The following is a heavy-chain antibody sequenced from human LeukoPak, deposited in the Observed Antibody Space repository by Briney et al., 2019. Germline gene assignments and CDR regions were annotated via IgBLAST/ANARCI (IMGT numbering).Heavy chain of an antibody. CDR3: AKSGLDDHFDY. Sequence: SLRLSFVASGFPFYDYAMHWVRPAPGKGLEWVSGISWNSGSIGYADSVKGRFTISRDNAKNSLYLQMNSLRAEDTALYYCAKSGLDDHFDYWGQGTLVTVSS. J-gene: IGHJ4*02. D-gene: IGHD3/OR15-3a*01. V-gene: IGHV3-9*01. CDR1: GFPFYDYA. CDR2: ISWNSGSI.